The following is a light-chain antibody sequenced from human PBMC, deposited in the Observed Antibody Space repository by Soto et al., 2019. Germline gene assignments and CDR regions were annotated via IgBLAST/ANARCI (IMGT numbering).Light chain of an antibody. V-gene: IGKV1-5*03. CDR1: QSRTMW. CDR3: QHWTDYSWT. CDR2: KTS. Sequence: DIPMTKSPSTLSASVGDRVTITGRASQSRTMWLAWYQQKPGKAPNLLVYKTSSLERGVPYRFSGRGSGTEFPVTIRSQQPDDVATYYCQHWTDYSWTFGEGTKVEV. J-gene: IGKJ1*01.